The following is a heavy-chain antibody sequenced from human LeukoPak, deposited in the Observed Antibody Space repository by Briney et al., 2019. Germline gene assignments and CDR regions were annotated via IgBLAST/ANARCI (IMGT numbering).Heavy chain of an antibody. D-gene: IGHD3-3*01. CDR2: ISYDGSNK. Sequence: GGSLRLSCTASGFTFSSYGMHWVRQAPGKGLEWVAVISYDGSNKYYADSVKGRFTISRDNSRNTLYVQMNSLRAEDTAVYYCARDPAKFWSGHDYWGQGTLVTVSS. V-gene: IGHV3-30*03. CDR1: GFTFSSYG. CDR3: ARDPAKFWSGHDY. J-gene: IGHJ4*02.